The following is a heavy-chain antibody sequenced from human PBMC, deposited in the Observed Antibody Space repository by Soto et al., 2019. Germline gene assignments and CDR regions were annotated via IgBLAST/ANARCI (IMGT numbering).Heavy chain of an antibody. D-gene: IGHD3-10*01. Sequence: GGSLRLSCAASGFTFDDYGMSWVRQAPGKGLEWVSGINWNGGSTGYADSVKGRFTISRDNAKNSLYLQMNSLRAEDTALYHCARVGQGLLWFGELPDYYFDYWGQGTLVTVSS. CDR2: INWNGGST. CDR1: GFTFDDYG. CDR3: ARVGQGLLWFGELPDYYFDY. J-gene: IGHJ4*02. V-gene: IGHV3-20*01.